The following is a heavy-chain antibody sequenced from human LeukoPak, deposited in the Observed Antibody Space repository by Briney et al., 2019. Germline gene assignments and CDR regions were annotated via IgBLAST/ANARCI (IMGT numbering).Heavy chain of an antibody. CDR2: IIPIFGTA. Sequence: ASVTVSCKASGGTFSSYAISWVRQAPGQGLEWMGGIIPIFGTANYAQKFQGRVTITADESTSTAYMELSSLRDEEPAVHYCAKERSRGGDCLDYWGQGTLVTVFS. CDR1: GGTFSSYA. J-gene: IGHJ4*02. D-gene: IGHD2-21*02. V-gene: IGHV1-69*13. CDR3: AKERSRGGDCLDY.